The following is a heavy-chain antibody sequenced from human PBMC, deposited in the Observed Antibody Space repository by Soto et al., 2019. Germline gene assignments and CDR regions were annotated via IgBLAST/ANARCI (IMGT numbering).Heavy chain of an antibody. V-gene: IGHV4-31*03. CDR2: IYYSGRT. J-gene: IGHJ2*01. D-gene: IGHD2-15*01. CDR3: ARDPVGHSNDCYFEL. Sequence: QVQLQESGPGLVKPSQTLSLTCTVSGGSISSGGNYWNWIRQHPGKGLEWIGYIYYSGRTYYNPSLKSRVTISVDTCKNQFSLKLSAVTAADTAVYYCARDPVGHSNDCYFELWGRGTLVTVSS. CDR1: GGSISSGGNY.